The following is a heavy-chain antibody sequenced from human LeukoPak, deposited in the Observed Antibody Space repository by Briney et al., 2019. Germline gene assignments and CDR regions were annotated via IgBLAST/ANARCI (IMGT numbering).Heavy chain of an antibody. V-gene: IGHV3-23*01. CDR3: AKNRGHCVDGVCHNYYYMDV. Sequence: GGSLRLSCAASGFTFSSYAMSWVRQAPGKGLEWVSAISGSGDSTYYADSVKGRFTISRDNLKNTLYLQMNGLRAEDTAVYYCAKNRGHCVDGVCHNYYYMDVWGRGTTVTVSS. D-gene: IGHD2-8*02. CDR1: GFTFSSYA. J-gene: IGHJ6*03. CDR2: ISGSGDST.